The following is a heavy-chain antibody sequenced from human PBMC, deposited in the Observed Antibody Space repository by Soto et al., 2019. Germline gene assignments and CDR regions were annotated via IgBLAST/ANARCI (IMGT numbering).Heavy chain of an antibody. CDR1: GYTFTGYY. CDR3: AREADRGYCSGGSCYGAFDI. D-gene: IGHD2-15*01. CDR2: INPNSGGT. J-gene: IGHJ3*02. Sequence: QVQLVQSGAEVKKPGASVKVSCKASGYTFTGYYMHWVRQAPGQGLEWMGWINPNSGGTYYAQKFQGWVTMTRDTSISTAYMELSRLRSDDTAVYYCAREADRGYCSGGSCYGAFDIWGQGTMVTVSS. V-gene: IGHV1-2*04.